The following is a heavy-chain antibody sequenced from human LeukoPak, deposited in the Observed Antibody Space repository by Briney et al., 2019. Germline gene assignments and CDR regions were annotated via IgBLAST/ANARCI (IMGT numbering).Heavy chain of an antibody. CDR2: ISGSGGST. J-gene: IGHJ4*02. CDR3: ARVPSVPYSSSWIDY. CDR1: GFTFSSYA. V-gene: IGHV3-23*01. Sequence: GGSLRLSCAASGFTFSSYAMSWVRQAPGKGLEWVSAISGSGGSTYYADSVKGRFTISRDNAKNTLYLQMNSLRAEDTAVYYCARVPSVPYSSSWIDYWGQGTLVTVSS. D-gene: IGHD6-13*01.